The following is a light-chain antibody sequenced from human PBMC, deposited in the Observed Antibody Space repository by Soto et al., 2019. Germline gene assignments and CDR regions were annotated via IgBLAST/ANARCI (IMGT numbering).Light chain of an antibody. J-gene: IGKJ5*01. CDR1: QSISTW. CDR2: DAS. CDR3: QQSYSTIT. Sequence: DIQMTQSPSALSASVGDRVTITCRASQSISTWLAWYQQKPGKAPKLLIYDASSLESGVPSRFGGGGSGTEFTLTISSLQPDDFAIYYCQQSYSTITFGQGTRLEIK. V-gene: IGKV1-5*01.